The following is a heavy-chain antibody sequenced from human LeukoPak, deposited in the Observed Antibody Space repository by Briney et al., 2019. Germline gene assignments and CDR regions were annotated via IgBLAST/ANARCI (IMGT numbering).Heavy chain of an antibody. CDR2: IRYDGTET. CDR3: ARENWNVAKYVLDI. Sequence: GRSLRLSCAASGFTFSVCGMHWVRQAPGRGLDWLTAIRYDGTETAYADSVKGQFTISRDNSRNTLYLQMNSLRVEDTAIYYCARENWNVAKYVLDIWGQGTLVSVAS. V-gene: IGHV3-33*01. CDR1: GFTFSVCG. D-gene: IGHD1-1*01. J-gene: IGHJ3*02.